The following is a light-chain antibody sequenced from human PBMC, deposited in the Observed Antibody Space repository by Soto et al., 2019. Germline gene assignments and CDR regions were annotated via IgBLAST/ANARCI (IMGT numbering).Light chain of an antibody. CDR3: GTWDSGLSAGV. CDR2: ENN. J-gene: IGLJ3*02. Sequence: QSVLTQPPSVSAAPGQKVTISCSGSSSNIGNNYVSWYQQLPGTAPKLLIYENNIRPSEIPDRFSGAKSGTSATLGITGLLSGDESDSYCGTWDSGLSAGVFGGGTKVTVL. V-gene: IGLV1-51*02. CDR1: SSNIGNNY.